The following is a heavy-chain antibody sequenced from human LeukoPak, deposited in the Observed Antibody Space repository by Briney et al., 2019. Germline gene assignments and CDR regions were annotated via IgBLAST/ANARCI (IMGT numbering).Heavy chain of an antibody. V-gene: IGHV1-46*01. J-gene: IGHJ4*02. CDR3: ARDIRGRTTMVRGVMGGFDY. Sequence: ASVKVSCKASGYTFTSYYMHWVRQAPGQGLEWMGIVNPSGGNTSYAQKFQGRVTMTRDTSTSTVYMELSSLRSEDTAVYYCARDIRGRTTMVRGVMGGFDYWGQGTLVTVSS. D-gene: IGHD3-10*01. CDR1: GYTFTSYY. CDR2: VNPSGGNT.